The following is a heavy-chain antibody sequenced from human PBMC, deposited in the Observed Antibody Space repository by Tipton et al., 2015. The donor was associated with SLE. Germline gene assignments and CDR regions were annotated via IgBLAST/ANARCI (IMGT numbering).Heavy chain of an antibody. D-gene: IGHD2-8*02. Sequence: QSGPEVKKPGASVRVSCKASGYTFTTYGISWVRQAPGQGLEWVGWMNPDSGNAAYARKFQGRVTMTRDTSIRTAYMELTSLRSDDTAVYYCARDQGYCAGGGCPPFNGVLDVWAQATTVTVSS. J-gene: IGHJ6*02. CDR1: GYTFTTYG. CDR3: ARDQGYCAGGGCPPFNGVLDV. V-gene: IGHV1-8*02. CDR2: MNPDSGNA.